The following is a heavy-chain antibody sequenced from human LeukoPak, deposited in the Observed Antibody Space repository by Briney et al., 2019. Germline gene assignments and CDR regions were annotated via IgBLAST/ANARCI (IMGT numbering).Heavy chain of an antibody. CDR2: IYYSGST. CDR1: VGSISSSSYY. CDR3: AKASLYYFDY. Sequence: SETLSLTCTVSVGSISSSSYYWGWIRQPPGKGLEWIGSIYYSGSTYYNPSLKSRVTISVDTSKNQFSLELSSVTAADTAVYYCAKASLYYFDYWGQGTLVTVSS. V-gene: IGHV4-39*01. J-gene: IGHJ4*02.